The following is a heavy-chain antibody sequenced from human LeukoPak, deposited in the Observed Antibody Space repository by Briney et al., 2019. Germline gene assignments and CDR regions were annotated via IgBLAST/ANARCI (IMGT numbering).Heavy chain of an antibody. CDR2: IVVGSGNT. J-gene: IGHJ4*02. D-gene: IGHD3-3*01. CDR3: ARVEGSTSPLDY. V-gene: IGHV1-58*02. Sequence: SVKVSCKASGFTFTSSAMQWVRQARGQRLEWIGWIVVGSGNTNYAQKFQERVTMTTDTSTSTAYMELRSLRSDDTAVYYCARVEGSTSPLDYWGQGTLVTVSS. CDR1: GFTFTSSA.